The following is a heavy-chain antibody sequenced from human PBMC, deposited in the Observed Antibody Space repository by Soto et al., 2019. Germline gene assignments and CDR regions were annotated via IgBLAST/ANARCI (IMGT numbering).Heavy chain of an antibody. D-gene: IGHD5-18*01. Sequence: SLRLSCAASGFTFSSYAMSWVRQAPGKGLEWVSAISGSGGSTYYADSVKGRFTISRDNSKNTLYLQMNSLRAEDTAVYYCAKGVDTAMVTGHYYYYGMDVWGQGTTVTVSS. CDR2: ISGSGGST. CDR1: GFTFSSYA. V-gene: IGHV3-23*01. J-gene: IGHJ6*02. CDR3: AKGVDTAMVTGHYYYYGMDV.